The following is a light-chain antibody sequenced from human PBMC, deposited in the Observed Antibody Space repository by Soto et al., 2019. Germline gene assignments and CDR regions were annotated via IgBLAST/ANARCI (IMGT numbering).Light chain of an antibody. V-gene: IGLV2-14*01. CDR2: EVT. Sequence: QSALTQPASVSGSPGQSSTISCTGTSSDVGRFNFVSWFQQHPGKAPKLLIYEVTKRPSVVSNRFSGSKSGNTASLTISGLNTEDEADYYCSSYTTRSNYVFGTGTKLTV. J-gene: IGLJ1*01. CDR1: SSDVGRFNF. CDR3: SSYTTRSNYV.